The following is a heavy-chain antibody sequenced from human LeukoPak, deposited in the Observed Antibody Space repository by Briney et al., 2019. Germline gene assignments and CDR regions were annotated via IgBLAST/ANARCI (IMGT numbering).Heavy chain of an antibody. Sequence: GGSLRLSCAASGFTVSSNYMSWVRQAPGKGLEWVSVIYSGGSTYYADSVKGRFTISRDNSKNTLYLQMNSLRAEDTAVYYCARSTYGDYAFDSGGQGTMVTVSA. CDR1: GFTVSSNY. CDR2: IYSGGST. D-gene: IGHD4-17*01. CDR3: ARSTYGDYAFDS. J-gene: IGHJ3*02. V-gene: IGHV3-66*01.